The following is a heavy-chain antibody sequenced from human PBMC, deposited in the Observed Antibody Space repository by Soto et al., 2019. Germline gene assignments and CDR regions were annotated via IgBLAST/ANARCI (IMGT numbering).Heavy chain of an antibody. CDR2: IYYSGST. CDR3: ARGLDTAMVRTFDY. J-gene: IGHJ4*02. Sequence: PSETLSLTCSVFGGSTSSSSYYWGWIRQPPGKGLEWIGSIYYSGSTYYNPSLKSRVTISVDTSKNQFSLKLSSVTAADTAVYYSARGLDTAMVRTFDYWGQGTLVTVSS. V-gene: IGHV4-39*01. D-gene: IGHD5-18*01. CDR1: GGSTSSSSYY.